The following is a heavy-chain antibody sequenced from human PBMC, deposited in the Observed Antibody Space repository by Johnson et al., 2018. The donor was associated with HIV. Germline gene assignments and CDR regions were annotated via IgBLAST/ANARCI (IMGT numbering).Heavy chain of an antibody. CDR2: IKQDGSER. CDR1: GFTFSSYW. CDR3: AKDSGYYYDSCGYAFDI. Sequence: VQLVESGGGVVQPGRSLRLSCAASGFTFSSYWMTWVRQAPGKGLEWVANIKQDGSERYYVDSLKGRFTISRDNAKNSLYLQMNSRRAEDTALYYCAKDSGYYYDSCGYAFDIWGQGTMVTVSS. D-gene: IGHD3-22*01. V-gene: IGHV3-7*03. J-gene: IGHJ3*02.